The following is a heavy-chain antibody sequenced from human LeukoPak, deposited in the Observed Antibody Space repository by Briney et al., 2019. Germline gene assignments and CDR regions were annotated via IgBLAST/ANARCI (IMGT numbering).Heavy chain of an antibody. CDR3: ARSGLYSSSWYGWFDP. CDR1: GYTFTSYG. V-gene: IGHV1-18*04. Sequence: ASVKVSCKASGYTFTSYGISWVRQAPGQGREWMGWISAYNGNTNYAQKLQGRVTMTKDTSTSTAYMELRSLRSDDTAVYYCARSGLYSSSWYGWFDPWGQGTLVTVSS. J-gene: IGHJ5*02. CDR2: ISAYNGNT. D-gene: IGHD6-13*01.